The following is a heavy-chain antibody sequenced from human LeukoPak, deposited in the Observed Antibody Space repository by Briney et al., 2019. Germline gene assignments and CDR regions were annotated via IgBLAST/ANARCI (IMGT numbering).Heavy chain of an antibody. CDR2: IGGSSTSI. Sequence: GGSLRLSGAASGFTFSTYSMNWVRQAPGKGLEWVSSIGGSSTSIYYADSVKGRFTISRYNAKNSLYLQMNSLRADDTAVYYCAREAGDTYGESFDYWGQGTLVTVSS. J-gene: IGHJ4*02. V-gene: IGHV3-21*01. CDR3: AREAGDTYGESFDY. D-gene: IGHD5-18*01. CDR1: GFTFSTYS.